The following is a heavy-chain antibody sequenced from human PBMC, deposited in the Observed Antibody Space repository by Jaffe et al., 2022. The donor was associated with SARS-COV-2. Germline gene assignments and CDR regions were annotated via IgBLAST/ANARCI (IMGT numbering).Heavy chain of an antibody. J-gene: IGHJ6*03. V-gene: IGHV4-34*01. CDR1: GGSFSGYY. D-gene: IGHD2-2*01. CDR2: INHSGST. CDR3: ARGLSVCSSTSCYPPEPGYYYYMDV. Sequence: QVQLQQWGAGLLKPSETLSLTCAVYGGSFSGYYWSWIRQPPGKGLEWIGEINHSGSTNYNPSLKSRVTISVDTSKNQFSLKLSSVTAADTAVYYCARGLSVCSSTSCYPPEPGYYYYMDVWGKGTTVTVSS.